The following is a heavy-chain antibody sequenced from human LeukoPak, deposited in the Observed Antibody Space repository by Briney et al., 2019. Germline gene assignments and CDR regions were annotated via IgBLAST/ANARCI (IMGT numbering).Heavy chain of an antibody. J-gene: IGHJ3*02. CDR3: ARDPQYQLLYGAFDI. D-gene: IGHD2-2*02. Sequence: GGSLRLSCAASGFTFSSYWMSWVRQAPGKGLEWVANIKQDGSEKYYVDSVKGRFTISRDNAKNSLYLQMNSLRAEDTAVYYCARDPQYQLLYGAFDIWGQGTMVTASS. V-gene: IGHV3-7*01. CDR2: IKQDGSEK. CDR1: GFTFSSYW.